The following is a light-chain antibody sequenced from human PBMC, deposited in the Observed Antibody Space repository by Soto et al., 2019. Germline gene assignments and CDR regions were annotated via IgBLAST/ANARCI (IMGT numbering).Light chain of an antibody. CDR1: QNMNNN. V-gene: IGKV3-15*01. CDR3: QQYNGWPLT. CDR2: HAS. Sequence: EIVMTQSPATLSVSPGERATLSCRASQNMNNNLAWYQQKPGQVPRLLIYHASTGATGIPARFSGSGSGTELTLTISSVQSEDFAVYYCQQYNGWPLTFGGGTKVEIK. J-gene: IGKJ4*01.